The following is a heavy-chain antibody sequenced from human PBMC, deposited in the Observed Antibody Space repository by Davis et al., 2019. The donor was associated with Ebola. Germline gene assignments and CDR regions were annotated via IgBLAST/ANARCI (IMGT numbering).Heavy chain of an antibody. CDR2: IYPGDSET. J-gene: IGHJ3*02. Sequence: GGSLRLSCKGSGYTFTTNWIGWVRQMPGKGLEWMGIIYPGDSETRYNPSFQGQVAMSADKSITTAYLQWSSLKASDTAIYYCARQTRGESDAFDIWAEGQWSPSLQ. D-gene: IGHD7-27*01. CDR1: GYTFTTNW. CDR3: ARQTRGESDAFDI. V-gene: IGHV5-51*01.